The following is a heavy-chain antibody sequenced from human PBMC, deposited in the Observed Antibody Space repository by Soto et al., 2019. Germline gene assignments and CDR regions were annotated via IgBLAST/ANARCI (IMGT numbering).Heavy chain of an antibody. CDR2: ISYDGSNK. J-gene: IGHJ4*02. CDR3: AKLIAGYSYGSDY. D-gene: IGHD5-18*01. Sequence: PGGSLRLSCAASGFTFSSYGMHWVRQAPGKGLEWVAVISYDGSNKYYADSVKGRFTISRDNSKNTLYLQMNSLRAEDTAVYYCAKLIAGYSYGSDYWGQGTLVTVSS. CDR1: GFTFSSYG. V-gene: IGHV3-30*18.